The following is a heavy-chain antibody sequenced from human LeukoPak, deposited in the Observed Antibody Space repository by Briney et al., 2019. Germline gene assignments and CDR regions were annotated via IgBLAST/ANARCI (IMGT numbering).Heavy chain of an antibody. CDR2: ISGSGGST. CDR1: GFTFSSYA. Sequence: GGSLRLSCAASGFTFSSYAMNWVRQAPGKGLEWVSAISGSGGSTYYADSVKGRFTISRDNSKNTLYLQMNSLRAEDTAVYYCAKDRVGATRTLDYWGQGTLVTVSS. CDR3: AKDRVGATRTLDY. J-gene: IGHJ4*02. D-gene: IGHD1-26*01. V-gene: IGHV3-23*01.